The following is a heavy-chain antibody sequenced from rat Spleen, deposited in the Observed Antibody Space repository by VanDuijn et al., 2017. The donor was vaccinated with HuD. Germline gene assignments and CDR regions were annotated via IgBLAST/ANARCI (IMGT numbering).Heavy chain of an antibody. CDR3: TRGYVMDA. V-gene: IGHV5S14*01. CDR2: INTGGGNT. CDR1: GFTFSDYG. J-gene: IGHJ4*01. Sequence: EVQLVESDGGLVQPGRSLKLSCAASGFTFSDYGMAWVRQTPTKGLEWVASINTGGGNTYYRGSVKGRFTNSRDNAKNTQYLQMDSLRSEDTAIYYCTRGYVMDAWGQGASVTVSS.